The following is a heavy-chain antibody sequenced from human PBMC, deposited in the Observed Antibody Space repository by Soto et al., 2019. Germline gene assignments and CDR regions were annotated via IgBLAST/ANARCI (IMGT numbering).Heavy chain of an antibody. CDR1: GGSISSYY. CDR2: IYYSGST. Sequence: SETLSLTCTVSGGSISSYYWSWIRQPPGKGLEWIGYIYYSGSTNYNPSLKSRVTISVDTSKNQFSLRLSSVTAADTAVYYCARDVSSSSPDSYFDYWGQGTLVTVSS. CDR3: ARDVSSSSPDSYFDY. D-gene: IGHD6-13*01. V-gene: IGHV4-59*12. J-gene: IGHJ4*02.